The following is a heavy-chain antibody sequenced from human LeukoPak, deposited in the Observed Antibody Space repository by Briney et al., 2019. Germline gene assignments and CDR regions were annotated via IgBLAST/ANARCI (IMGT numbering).Heavy chain of an antibody. V-gene: IGHV1-2*02. CDR1: GFTFTGYD. D-gene: IGHD5-24*01. CDR2: INPNSGGA. J-gene: IGHJ5*02. CDR3: ARDNSVRDEAWWFNP. Sequence: ASVKLSCKASGFTFTGYDMHWVRQAPGQGLEWMGWINPNSGGANYAQKFQGRVTLTRDTSITTTSMELRSLRSDYAAVYYCARDNSVRDEAWWFNPWGQGNLVTISS.